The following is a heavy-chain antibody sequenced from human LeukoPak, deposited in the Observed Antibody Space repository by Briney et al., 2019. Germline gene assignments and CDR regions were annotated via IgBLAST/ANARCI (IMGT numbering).Heavy chain of an antibody. J-gene: IGHJ4*02. CDR3: AKEGYQTGTTSKGYYDY. V-gene: IGHV3-30*18. CDR1: GFTFSSYG. Sequence: GRSLRLSCAASGFTFSSYGMHWVRQAPGKGLEWVAAISYDGSNKYYADPGKGRFTISRDNSKNTLSLQMNSLRAEDTAAYYCAKEGYQTGTTSKGYYDYWGQGTLVTVSS. D-gene: IGHD1-7*01. CDR2: ISYDGSNK.